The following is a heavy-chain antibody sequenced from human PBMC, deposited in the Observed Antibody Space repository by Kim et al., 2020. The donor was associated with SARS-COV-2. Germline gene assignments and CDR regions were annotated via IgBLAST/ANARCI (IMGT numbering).Heavy chain of an antibody. CDR3: RTIWFGERRGAFDI. D-gene: IGHD3-10*01. Sequence: SETLSLTCAVSGGSISSSNWWSWVRQPPGKGLEWIGEIYHSGSTNYNPSLKSRVTISVDKSKNQFSLKLSSVTAADTAVYYCRTIWFGERRGAFDIWGQGTMVTVSS. CDR2: IYHSGST. CDR1: GGSISSSNW. J-gene: IGHJ3*02. V-gene: IGHV4-4*02.